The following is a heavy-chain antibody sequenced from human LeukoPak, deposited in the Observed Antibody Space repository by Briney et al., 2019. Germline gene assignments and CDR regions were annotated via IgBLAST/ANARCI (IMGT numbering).Heavy chain of an antibody. J-gene: IGHJ2*01. CDR1: GGSMSSYY. V-gene: IGHV4-59*08. CDR2: IYYSGST. D-gene: IGHD6-13*01. Sequence: SETLSLTYTDSGGSMSSYYWSWIRQPPGKGLQWIGYIYYSGSTNYNPSLKSRVTISVDTSKNQFSLKLSSVTAADTAVYYCARTIAAAFSGFDLWGRGTLVTVSS. CDR3: ARTIAAAFSGFDL.